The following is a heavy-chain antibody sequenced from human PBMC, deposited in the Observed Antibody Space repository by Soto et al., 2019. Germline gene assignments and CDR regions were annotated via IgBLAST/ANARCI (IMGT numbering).Heavy chain of an antibody. CDR3: ARWWGELEYSGVYYYYYGMDG. Sequence: SETPSLTCAVYGPSFRGYYWSSLRPPPGKGLEWIGEINHSGRTNYNPSLKSPVTISVDTSKNQCSLELSSVTAADTAVYYCARWWGELEYSGVYYYYYGMDGCGQETTVTISS. CDR1: GPSFRGYY. CDR2: INHSGRT. J-gene: IGHJ6*02. D-gene: IGHD5-18*01. V-gene: IGHV4-34*01.